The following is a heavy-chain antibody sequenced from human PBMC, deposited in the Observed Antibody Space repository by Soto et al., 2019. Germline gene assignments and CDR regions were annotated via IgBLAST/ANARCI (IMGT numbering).Heavy chain of an antibody. CDR3: AHIRENTLDY. J-gene: IGHJ4*02. Sequence: GLDLEWLALIYWNDDKRYSPSLKSRLTITKDTSKNQVVLTMTNMDPVDTATYYCAHIRENTLDYWGQGTLVTVSS. V-gene: IGHV2-5*01. CDR2: IYWNDDK.